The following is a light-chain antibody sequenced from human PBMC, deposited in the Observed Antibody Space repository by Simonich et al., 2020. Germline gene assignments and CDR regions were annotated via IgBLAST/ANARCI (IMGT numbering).Light chain of an antibody. CDR1: SSDVGGYNY. V-gene: IGLV2-14*01. Sequence: QSALTQPASVSGSPGQSITISCTGTSSDVGGYNYVSGYQQHPGKAPKLMIYDVSKRPPGVSNRFSGSKSGNTASLTISGLQAEDEADYYCSSYTSSSTLVFGGGTKLTVL. CDR3: SSYTSSSTLV. CDR2: DVS. J-gene: IGLJ2*01.